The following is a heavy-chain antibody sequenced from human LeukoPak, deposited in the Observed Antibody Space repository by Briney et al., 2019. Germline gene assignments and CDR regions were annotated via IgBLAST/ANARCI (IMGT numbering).Heavy chain of an antibody. D-gene: IGHD3-22*01. CDR2: MNPHNGNT. V-gene: IGHV1-8*01. CDR1: GYTFTYYD. J-gene: IGHJ4*02. Sequence: ASVKVSCKASGYTFTYYDINWVRQATGQGLEWMGWMNPHNGNTGYAQKFRGTVTMTRDTSISTAYMELSSLRSEDTAVYYCVRVVIDSSGSYYSFFDYWGQGTLVTVSS. CDR3: VRVVIDSSGSYYSFFDY.